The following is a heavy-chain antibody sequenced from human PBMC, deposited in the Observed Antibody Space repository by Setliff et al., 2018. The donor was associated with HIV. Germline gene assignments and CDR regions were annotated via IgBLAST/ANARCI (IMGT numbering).Heavy chain of an antibody. CDR1: GFTFTNHW. Sequence: GESLKISCQASGFTFTNHWIGWVRQMPGEGLEWMAIIYPGDSDVRYNPSFQGQVTVSVDKSINTAYLQWSSLKASDTATYYCAREHRLCSGERCVLPDYWGQGTLVTVSS. CDR3: AREHRLCSGERCVLPDY. D-gene: IGHD2-15*01. V-gene: IGHV5-51*01. CDR2: IYPGDSDV. J-gene: IGHJ4*02.